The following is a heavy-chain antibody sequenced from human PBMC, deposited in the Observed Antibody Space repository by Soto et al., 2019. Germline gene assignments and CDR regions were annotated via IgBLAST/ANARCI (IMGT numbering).Heavy chain of an antibody. CDR3: ARHYSGILYNWFDP. Sequence: PGKGLEWIGSIYYSGSTYYNPSLKSRVTISVDTSKNQFSLKLSSVTAADTVVYYCARHYSGILYNWFDPWGQGTL. J-gene: IGHJ5*02. D-gene: IGHD1-26*01. CDR2: IYYSGST. V-gene: IGHV4-39*01.